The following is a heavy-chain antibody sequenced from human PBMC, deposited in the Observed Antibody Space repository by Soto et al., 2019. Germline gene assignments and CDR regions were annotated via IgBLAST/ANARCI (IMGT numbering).Heavy chain of an antibody. CDR3: ANYKGNTYYYDGMDV. J-gene: IGHJ6*02. CDR1: GFTFSSCA. V-gene: IGHV3-23*01. CDR2: ISGSASST. Sequence: GGSLRLSCAASGFTFSSCAMSWVRQAPGKGLEWVSSISGSASSTDYADSVKGRFTISRDSSTSTLYLQMNSLRAEDTAVYYCANYKGNTYYYDGMDVWGQGTTVTVSS. D-gene: IGHD1-1*01.